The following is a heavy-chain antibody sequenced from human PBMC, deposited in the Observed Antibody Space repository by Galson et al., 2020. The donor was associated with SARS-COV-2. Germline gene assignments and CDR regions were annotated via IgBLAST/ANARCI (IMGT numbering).Heavy chain of an antibody. V-gene: IGHV3-48*04. CDR3: ARSITIFGVVTPVLDY. CDR1: GFTFSSYS. J-gene: IGHJ4*02. CDR2: ISSSSSTI. D-gene: IGHD3-3*01. Sequence: GGTLRLSCAASGFTFSSYSMNWVRQAPGKGLEWVSYISSSSSTINYADSVKGRFTISRDNAKNSLYLQMNSLRAEDTAVYYCARSITIFGVVTPVLDYWGQGTLVTVSS.